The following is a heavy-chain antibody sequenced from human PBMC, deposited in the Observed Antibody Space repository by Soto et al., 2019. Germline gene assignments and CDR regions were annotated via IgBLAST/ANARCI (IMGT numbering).Heavy chain of an antibody. CDR3: VRSGTARLLRHSSFDT. Sequence: EVQLVESGGGLVKPGGSLRLSCAASGFTFNTYDMNWVRQAPGKGLEWVSSITTSSAYIYYADSLKGRITISRDNAKNSLSLQLNSLRAEDTAVYYGVRSGTARLLRHSSFDTWGQGTLVTVSS. V-gene: IGHV3-21*01. J-gene: IGHJ5*02. D-gene: IGHD2-21*01. CDR1: GFTFNTYD. CDR2: ITTSSAYI.